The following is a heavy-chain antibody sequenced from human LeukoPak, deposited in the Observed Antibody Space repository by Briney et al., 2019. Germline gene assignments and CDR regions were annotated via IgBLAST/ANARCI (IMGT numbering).Heavy chain of an antibody. D-gene: IGHD3-10*01. Sequence: ASVKVSCKASGYTFTGYYMHWVRQAPGQGLEWMGWINPNSGGTNYAQKFQGRVTMTRDTSISTAYMELSRLRSDDTAVYYCAREEGITHWYFDLWGRGTLVTVSS. CDR3: AREEGITHWYFDL. V-gene: IGHV1-2*02. CDR1: GYTFTGYY. J-gene: IGHJ2*01. CDR2: INPNSGGT.